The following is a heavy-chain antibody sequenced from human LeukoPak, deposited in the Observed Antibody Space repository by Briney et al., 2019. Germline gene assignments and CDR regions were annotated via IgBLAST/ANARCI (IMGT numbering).Heavy chain of an antibody. CDR3: ARDLRVVGANDAFDI. Sequence: PSETLSLTCTVSGGSISSSSYYWGWIRQPPGKGLEWIGSIYHSGSTYYNPSLKSRVTISVDTSKNQFSLKLSSVTAADTAVYYCARDLRVVGANDAFDIWGQGTMVTVSS. D-gene: IGHD1-26*01. CDR1: GGSISSSSYY. J-gene: IGHJ3*02. V-gene: IGHV4-39*07. CDR2: IYHSGST.